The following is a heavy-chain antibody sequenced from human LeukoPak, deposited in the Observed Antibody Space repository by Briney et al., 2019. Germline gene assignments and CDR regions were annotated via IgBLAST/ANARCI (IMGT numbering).Heavy chain of an antibody. Sequence: HPGGPLRLSCAASGFTFSSYAMSWLRQAPGKGVEWVCAISGSGGRTYYGDSVKGRFTNSRDNSKNTVYLQMNSLRAEDTAVYYCARERYSSGWFDYWGQGTLVTVSS. V-gene: IGHV3-23*01. J-gene: IGHJ4*02. D-gene: IGHD6-19*01. CDR3: ARERYSSGWFDY. CDR1: GFTFSSYA. CDR2: ISGSGGRT.